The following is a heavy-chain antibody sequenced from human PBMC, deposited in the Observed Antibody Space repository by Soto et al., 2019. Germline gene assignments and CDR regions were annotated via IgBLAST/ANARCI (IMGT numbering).Heavy chain of an antibody. CDR3: ARVHIRDGYNYFGLDY. V-gene: IGHV4-59*01. CDR2: IYYSGST. D-gene: IGHD5-12*01. Sequence: PSETLSLTCTVSGGSISSYYWSWIRQPPGKGLEWIGYIYYSGSTNYNPSLKSRVTISVDTSKNQFSLKLSSVTAADTAVYYCARVHIRDGYNYFGLDYWGQGTLVTVSS. CDR1: GGSISSYY. J-gene: IGHJ4*02.